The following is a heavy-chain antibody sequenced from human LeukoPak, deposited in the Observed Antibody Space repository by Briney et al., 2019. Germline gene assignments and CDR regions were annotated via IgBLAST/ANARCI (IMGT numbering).Heavy chain of an antibody. D-gene: IGHD4-23*01. Sequence: GGSLRLSCAASGFTFSSYGMHWVRQAPGKGLEWVAFIRYDGSNKYYADSVKGRFTISRDNSKNTLYLQMNSLRAEDTAVYYCAKDVADYGGYYYYYMDVWGKGTTVTVSS. CDR1: GFTFSSYG. CDR2: IRYDGSNK. V-gene: IGHV3-30*02. CDR3: AKDVADYGGYYYYYMDV. J-gene: IGHJ6*03.